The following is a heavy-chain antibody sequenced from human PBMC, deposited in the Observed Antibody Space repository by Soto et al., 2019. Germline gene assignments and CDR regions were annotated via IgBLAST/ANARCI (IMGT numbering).Heavy chain of an antibody. CDR1: GFTVNSDY. Sequence: EVQLVETGGGLTQPGGSLRLSCENSGFTVNSDYMSWVRQAPGKGLEWVSIIYAGGSTYYADSVRGRFTISSDNSRNTLYLQMHSLRVEDTAVYYCARSFDYGYIHHWGQGTLVTVSS. V-gene: IGHV3-53*02. D-gene: IGHD3-10*01. J-gene: IGHJ4*02. CDR3: ARSFDYGYIHH. CDR2: IYAGGST.